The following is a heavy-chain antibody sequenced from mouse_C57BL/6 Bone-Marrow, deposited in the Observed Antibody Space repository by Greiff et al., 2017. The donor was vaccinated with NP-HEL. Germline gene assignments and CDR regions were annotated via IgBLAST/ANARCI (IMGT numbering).Heavy chain of an antibody. V-gene: IGHV2-2*01. J-gene: IGHJ3*01. CDR3: ARNDGYSPFGY. CDR2: IWSGGSS. CDR1: GFSLTSYG. D-gene: IGHD2-3*01. Sequence: QVQLQQSGPGLVQPSQSLSITCTVSGFSLTSYGVHWVRQSPGQGLEWLGVIWSGGSSDYNAAFISRLSSSKDNSKSQVFFKMNSLQADDTAIYYCARNDGYSPFGYWGQGTLVTVSA.